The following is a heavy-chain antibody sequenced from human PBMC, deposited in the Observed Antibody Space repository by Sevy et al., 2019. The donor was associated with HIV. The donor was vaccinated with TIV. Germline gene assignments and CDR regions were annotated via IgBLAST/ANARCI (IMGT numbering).Heavy chain of an antibody. CDR1: GFTVSSNY. J-gene: IGHJ4*02. CDR2: IYSGGST. CDR3: AREVVTISYYFDY. V-gene: IGHV3-66*02. Sequence: GGSLRLSCAASGFTVSSNYMSWVRQAPGKGLEWVSVIYSGGSTYYADFVKDRFNISRDNSKNTLYLQMTSLRDEDTAVYYCAREVVTISYYFDYWGQGTLVTVSS. D-gene: IGHD5-12*01.